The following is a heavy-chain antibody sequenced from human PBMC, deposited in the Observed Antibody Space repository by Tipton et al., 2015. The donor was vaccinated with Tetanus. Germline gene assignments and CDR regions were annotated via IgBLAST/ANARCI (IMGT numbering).Heavy chain of an antibody. D-gene: IGHD4-17*01. CDR2: ISYDGSNK. CDR3: ARKIDSVTTPLLFAP. J-gene: IGHJ5*02. Sequence: SLRLSCAASGFTFSSYGMHWVRQAPGKGLGWVAVISYDGSNKYYADSVKGRFTISRDNSKNTLYLQMNSLRAEDTAVYYCARKIDSVTTPLLFAPWGQGTLVTVSS. V-gene: IGHV3-30*03. CDR1: GFTFSSYG.